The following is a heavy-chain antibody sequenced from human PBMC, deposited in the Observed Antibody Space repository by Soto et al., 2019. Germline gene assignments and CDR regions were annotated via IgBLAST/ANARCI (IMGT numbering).Heavy chain of an antibody. V-gene: IGHV1-18*04. Sequence: ASVKVSCKASGYTFTSYGISWVRQAPGQGLEWMGWISAYNGNTNYAQKLQGRVTMTTDTSTSTAYMELRSLRSDDTAVYYYARFRMARYYDFWSGYYPRPYYYYGMDVWGQVTTVTVSS. CDR2: ISAYNGNT. CDR3: ARFRMARYYDFWSGYYPRPYYYYGMDV. J-gene: IGHJ6*02. D-gene: IGHD3-3*01. CDR1: GYTFTSYG.